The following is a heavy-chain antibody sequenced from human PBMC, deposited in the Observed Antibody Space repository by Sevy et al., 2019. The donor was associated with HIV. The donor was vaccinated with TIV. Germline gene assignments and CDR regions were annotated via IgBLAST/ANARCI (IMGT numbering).Heavy chain of an antibody. CDR3: AKAPAFFPSGMDV. Sequence: GGSLRLSCAASGFTFSNYGMHWVRQAPGKALEWVAVISYDGSDKYYADSVKGRFTISRDSSKNTLYLQMNSLRTEDTAVFYCAKAPAFFPSGMDVWGQGTTVTVSS. CDR2: ISYDGSDK. CDR1: GFTFSNYG. J-gene: IGHJ6*02. V-gene: IGHV3-30*18.